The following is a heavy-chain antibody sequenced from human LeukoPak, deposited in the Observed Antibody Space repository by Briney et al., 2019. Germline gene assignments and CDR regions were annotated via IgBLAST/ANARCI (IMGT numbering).Heavy chain of an antibody. V-gene: IGHV3-23*01. CDR3: AKRAYDFWSGSSYYYYYMDV. Sequence: GGSLRLSCAAPGFTFSSYAMSWVRQAPGKGLEWVSAISGSGGSTYYADSVKGRFTISRDNSKNTLYLQMNSLRAEDTAVYYCAKRAYDFWSGSSYYYYYMDVWGKGTTVTVSS. J-gene: IGHJ6*03. CDR2: ISGSGGST. D-gene: IGHD3-3*01. CDR1: GFTFSSYA.